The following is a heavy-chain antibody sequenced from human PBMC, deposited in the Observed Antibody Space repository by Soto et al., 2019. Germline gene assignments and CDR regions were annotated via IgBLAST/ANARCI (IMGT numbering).Heavy chain of an antibody. Sequence: QVQLVESGGGVVQPGRSLRLSCAASGFTFNNYGIHWVRQAPGKGLEWVAVISNDGEDKYYADSVKGRFTISRDNSRNTLYLQMNSLRPEDTAMYYCAKEGIELWSAFDYWGQGTLVTVSS. J-gene: IGHJ4*02. CDR2: ISNDGEDK. CDR1: GFTFNNYG. CDR3: AKEGIELWSAFDY. V-gene: IGHV3-30*18. D-gene: IGHD5-18*01.